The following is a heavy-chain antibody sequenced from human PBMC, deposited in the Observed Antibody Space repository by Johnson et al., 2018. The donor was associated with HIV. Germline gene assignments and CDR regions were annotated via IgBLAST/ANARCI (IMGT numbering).Heavy chain of an antibody. J-gene: IGHJ3*02. CDR1: GFTFSSYG. D-gene: IGHD6-19*01. CDR2: ISYDGSNK. CDR3: ARDRQAVRGTFDI. V-gene: IGHV3-30*19. Sequence: QVQLVESGGGVVQPGRSLRLSCAASGFTFSSYGMHLVRQAPGKGLEWVAVISYDGSNKYYADSVKGRFTISRDNSKNTLYLQMNSLRAEDTALYYCARDRQAVRGTFDIWGQGTMVTVSS.